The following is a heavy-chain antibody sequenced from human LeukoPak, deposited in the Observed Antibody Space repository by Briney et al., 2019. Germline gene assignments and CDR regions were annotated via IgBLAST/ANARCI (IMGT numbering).Heavy chain of an antibody. CDR3: AKGRDSTATRGYFDY. J-gene: IGHJ4*02. CDR1: GFTFSSYA. D-gene: IGHD1-1*01. Sequence: GGSLRLSCAASGFTFSSYAMSWVRQAPGKGLEWVSAISGSGGSTYYVDSVKGRFTISRDNSKNTVYLQMNSLRAEDTAVYYCAKGRDSTATRGYFDYWGQGTLVTVSS. V-gene: IGHV3-23*01. CDR2: ISGSGGST.